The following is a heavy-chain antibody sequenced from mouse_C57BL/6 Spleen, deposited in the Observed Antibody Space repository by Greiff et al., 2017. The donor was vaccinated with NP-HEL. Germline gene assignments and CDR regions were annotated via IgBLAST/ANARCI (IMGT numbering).Heavy chain of an antibody. J-gene: IGHJ3*01. CDR1: GYTFTGYW. D-gene: IGHD3-2*02. Sequence: VKLVEPGAELMKPGASVKLSCKATGYTFTGYWIEWVKQRPGHGLEWIGEILPGSGSTNYNEKFKGKATLTADTSSNTAYMQLSSLTTADSAIYYCASGAQSTRFADWGQGTLVTVSA. CDR3: ASGAQSTRFAD. CDR2: ILPGSGST. V-gene: IGHV1-9*01.